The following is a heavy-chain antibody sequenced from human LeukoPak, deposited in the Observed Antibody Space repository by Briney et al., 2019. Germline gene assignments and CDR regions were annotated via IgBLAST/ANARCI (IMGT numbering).Heavy chain of an antibody. CDR1: GFTFSDYY. V-gene: IGHV3-11*05. D-gene: IGHD2-2*01. J-gene: IGHJ4*02. CDR3: ARELQYHYYES. Sequence: GGSLRLSCAASGFTFSDYYMSWIRQAPGKGLEWLSYINPTSGYTPYADSVRGRFTISRDNSKNTLYLQMNGLRAEDTAVYYCARELQYHYYESWGQGTLVTVSS. CDR2: INPTSGYT.